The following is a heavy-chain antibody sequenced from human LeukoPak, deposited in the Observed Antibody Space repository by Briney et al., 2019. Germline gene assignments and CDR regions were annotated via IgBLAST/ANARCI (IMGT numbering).Heavy chain of an antibody. D-gene: IGHD2-15*01. V-gene: IGHV1-69*04. Sequence: GASVKVSCKASGYTFTSYGISWVRQAPGQGLEWMGRIIPILGIANYAQKFQGRVTITADKSTSTAYMELSSLRSEDTAVYYCARGHCSGGSCYPGDYWGQGTLVTVSS. CDR1: GYTFTSYG. CDR2: IIPILGIA. CDR3: ARGHCSGGSCYPGDY. J-gene: IGHJ4*02.